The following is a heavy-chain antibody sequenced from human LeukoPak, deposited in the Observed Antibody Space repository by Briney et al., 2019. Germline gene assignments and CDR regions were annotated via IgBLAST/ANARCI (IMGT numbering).Heavy chain of an antibody. CDR3: ARDRGYCSSISCYYAFDI. CDR2: IWYDGSNK. V-gene: IGHV3-33*01. D-gene: IGHD2-2*01. J-gene: IGHJ3*02. Sequence: PGRSLRLSCAASGLTFSNYGMHWVRQAPGKGLEWVAFIWYDGSNKYYADSVKGRFTISRDNSKNTLYLQMNSLRAEDTAVYYCARDRGYCSSISCYYAFDIWGQGTMVTVPS. CDR1: GLTFSNYG.